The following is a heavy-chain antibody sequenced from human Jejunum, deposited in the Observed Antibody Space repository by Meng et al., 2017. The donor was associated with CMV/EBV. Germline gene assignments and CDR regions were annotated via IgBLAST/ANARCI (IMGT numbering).Heavy chain of an antibody. CDR1: FDLNTYW. D-gene: IGHD3-3*01. Sequence: FDLNTYWMSWVRQAPGKGLEWVANIKEDGSERFFVDSVKGRFTISRDDAQNSVYLEMNSLKVEDTGVYYCARDQPNYYDPSHSFQYWGQGTLVTVSS. CDR3: ARDQPNYYDPSHSFQY. CDR2: IKEDGSER. V-gene: IGHV3-7*01. J-gene: IGHJ1*01.